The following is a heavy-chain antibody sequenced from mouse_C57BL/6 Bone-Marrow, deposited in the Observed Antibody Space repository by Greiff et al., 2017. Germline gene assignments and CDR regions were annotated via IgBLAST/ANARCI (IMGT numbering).Heavy chain of an antibody. V-gene: IGHV1-64*01. Sequence: QVQLQQSGAELVKPGASVKLSCKASGYTFTSYWMHWVKQRPGQGLEWIGMIHPNSGSTNYNEKFKSKATLTVDKSSSTAYMQLSSLTSEGSAVYYCATSGGKRFAYGGQETLVTVSA. CDR1: GYTFTSYW. CDR2: IHPNSGST. J-gene: IGHJ3*01. D-gene: IGHD2-1*01. CDR3: ATSGGKRFAY.